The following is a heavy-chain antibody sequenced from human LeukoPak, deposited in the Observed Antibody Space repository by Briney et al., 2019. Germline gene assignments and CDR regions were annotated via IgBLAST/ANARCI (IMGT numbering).Heavy chain of an antibody. V-gene: IGHV1-69*13. J-gene: IGHJ4*02. CDR1: GGTFSSYA. CDR3: ARDSCSSTSCLSIDDY. CDR2: IIPIFGTA. Sequence: SVKVSCKASGGTFSSYAISWVRQAPGQGLEWMGGIIPIFGTANYAQKFQGRVTITADESTSTAYMELSSLRSEDTAVYYCARDSCSSTSCLSIDDYWGQGTLVTVSS. D-gene: IGHD2-2*01.